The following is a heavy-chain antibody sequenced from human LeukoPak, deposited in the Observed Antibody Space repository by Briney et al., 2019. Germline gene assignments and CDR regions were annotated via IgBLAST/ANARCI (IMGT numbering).Heavy chain of an antibody. CDR3: AKDGRRGYYYDSSGYPHGAFDI. J-gene: IGHJ3*02. D-gene: IGHD3-22*01. V-gene: IGHV3-23*01. CDR2: ISSSGGST. Sequence: LTGGSLRLSYAAPGFTFSSYAMSWVRQAPGKGLEWVSAISSSGGSTYYADSVKGRFTISRDNSKNTLYLQMNSLRAEDTAVYYCAKDGRRGYYYDSSGYPHGAFDIWGQGTMVTVSS. CDR1: GFTFSSYA.